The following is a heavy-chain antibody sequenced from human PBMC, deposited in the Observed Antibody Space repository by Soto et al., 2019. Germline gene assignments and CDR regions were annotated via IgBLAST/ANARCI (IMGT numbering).Heavy chain of an antibody. CDR2: ISGSGGST. V-gene: IGHV3-23*01. CDR1: GFTFSSYA. Sequence: GGSLRLSCAASGFTFSSYAMSWVRQAPWKGLEWVSAISGSGGSTYYADSVKGRFTISRDNSKNTLYLQMNSLRAEDTAVYYCAKVSDSSGWPWRFDPRGQGTLVTVSS. J-gene: IGHJ5*02. CDR3: AKVSDSSGWPWRFDP. D-gene: IGHD6-19*01.